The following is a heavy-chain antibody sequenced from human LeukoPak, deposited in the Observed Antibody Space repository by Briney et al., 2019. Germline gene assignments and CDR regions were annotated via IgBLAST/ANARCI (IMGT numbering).Heavy chain of an antibody. V-gene: IGHV1-2*02. CDR1: GYSFTGFY. CDR2: INPNSGGP. J-gene: IGHJ4*02. D-gene: IGHD3-3*01. CDR3: ARRVGVIGATWPFDY. Sequence: GASVKVSCKASGYSFTGFYIHWVRQAPGQALEWMGWINPNSGGPKYAQKFQGRVTMTRDTSISTAYMELSRLKSDDTAVYFCARRVGVIGATWPFDYWGQGTLVTVSS.